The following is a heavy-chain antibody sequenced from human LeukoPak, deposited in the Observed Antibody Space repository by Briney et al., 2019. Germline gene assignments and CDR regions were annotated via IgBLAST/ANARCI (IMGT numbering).Heavy chain of an antibody. CDR1: GGSVSSGSYY. V-gene: IGHV4-61*01. J-gene: IGHJ5*02. CDR3: ARGGIAAAGYWFDP. Sequence: SETLSLTCTVSGGSVSSGSYYWSWIRQPPGKGLEWIGYIYYSGSTNYNPSLKSRVTISVDTSKNQFSLKLSSVTAADTAVYYCARGGIAAAGYWFDPRGQGTLVTVSS. D-gene: IGHD6-13*01. CDR2: IYYSGST.